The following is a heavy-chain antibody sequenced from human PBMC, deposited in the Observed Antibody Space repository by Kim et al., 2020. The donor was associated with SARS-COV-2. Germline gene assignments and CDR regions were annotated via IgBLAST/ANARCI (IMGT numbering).Heavy chain of an antibody. J-gene: IGHJ4*02. V-gene: IGHV3-30*18. CDR1: GFTFSSYG. CDR3: AKDPHSSGWFSPFDY. CDR2: ISYDGSNK. Sequence: GGSLRLSCAASGFTFSSYGMHWVRQAPGKGLEWVAVISYDGSNKYYADSVKGRFTISRDNSKNTLYLQMNSLRAEDTAVYYCAKDPHSSGWFSPFDYWGQGTLVTVSS. D-gene: IGHD6-19*01.